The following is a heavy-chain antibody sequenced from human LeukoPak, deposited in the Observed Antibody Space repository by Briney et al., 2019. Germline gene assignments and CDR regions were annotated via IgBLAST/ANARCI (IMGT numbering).Heavy chain of an antibody. CDR1: GFTFSDYS. Sequence: GGSLRLSCAASGFTFSDYSMNWVRQAPGKGLEWVSYISSSSTTIFYADSVKGRFTISRDTSKNTVYLQMNSLRVEDTAVYYCATGDPGFAWGQGTLVTVSS. V-gene: IGHV3-48*01. CDR3: ATGDPGFA. CDR2: ISSSSTTI. J-gene: IGHJ5*02. D-gene: IGHD3-10*01.